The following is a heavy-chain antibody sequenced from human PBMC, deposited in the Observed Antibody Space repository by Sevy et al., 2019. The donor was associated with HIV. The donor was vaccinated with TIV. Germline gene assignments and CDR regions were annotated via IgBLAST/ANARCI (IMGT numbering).Heavy chain of an antibody. V-gene: IGHV4-39*01. Sequence: SETLSLTCTVSGSSISSSSYYWGWIRQPPGKGLEWIGSIYYSGSTYYNPSLKSRVTISVDTSKNQFSLKLSSVTAADTAVYYCAGPVVDTAMANFDYWGQGTLVTVSS. CDR3: AGPVVDTAMANFDY. J-gene: IGHJ4*02. CDR1: GSSISSSSYY. CDR2: IYYSGST. D-gene: IGHD5-18*01.